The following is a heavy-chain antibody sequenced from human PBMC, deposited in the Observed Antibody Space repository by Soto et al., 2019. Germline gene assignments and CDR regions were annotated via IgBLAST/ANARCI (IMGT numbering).Heavy chain of an antibody. D-gene: IGHD2-15*01. CDR2: VSGRGGST. J-gene: IGHJ6*02. CDR3: AREGWPLLQTGMDV. V-gene: IGHV3-23*01. Sequence: VHLLESGGGLVQPGGSLRLACTASGFTFNHYAMSWVRQAPGKGLEWVSAVSGRGGSTKYADSVKGRFIISRDNSNSTLYLQMDSLRGEDTAVYYCAREGWPLLQTGMDVWGQGTTVTVSS. CDR1: GFTFNHYA.